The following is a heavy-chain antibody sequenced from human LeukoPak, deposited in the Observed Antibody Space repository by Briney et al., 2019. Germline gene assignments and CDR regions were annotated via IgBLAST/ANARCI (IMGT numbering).Heavy chain of an antibody. V-gene: IGHV3-43*01. D-gene: IGHD1-26*01. CDR1: GFTFEDFS. CDR2: IDWDGGIT. J-gene: IGHJ4*02. Sequence: GGSLRLSCASSGFTFEDFSMHWVRQVPGKGLEWISLIDWDGGITYYADSVKGRFTVSRDNSKSSLYLHLNSLTPEDTAFYYCAKDSFVATTSYLDSWGQGTLVTVSS. CDR3: AKDSFVATTSYLDS.